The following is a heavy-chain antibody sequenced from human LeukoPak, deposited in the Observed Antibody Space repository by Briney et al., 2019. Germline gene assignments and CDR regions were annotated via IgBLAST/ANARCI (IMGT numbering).Heavy chain of an antibody. V-gene: IGHV3-53*01. Sequence: PGGSLRLSCAASGFTFSSYAMSWVRQAPGKGLEWVSVIYSGGSSYYADSVKGRFTISRDNSKNTLYLQMNSLRAEDTAVYYCARGLDYYSLDHWGQGTLVTVSS. CDR2: IYSGGSS. J-gene: IGHJ4*02. D-gene: IGHD3-10*01. CDR1: GFTFSSYA. CDR3: ARGLDYYSLDH.